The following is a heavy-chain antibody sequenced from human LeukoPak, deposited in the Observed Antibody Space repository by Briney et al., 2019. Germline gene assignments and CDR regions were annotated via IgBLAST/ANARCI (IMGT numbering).Heavy chain of an antibody. CDR1: GFSFSSYG. V-gene: IGHV3-23*01. J-gene: IGHJ4*02. CDR2: ISGSGGST. CDR3: AKGLERESRLDS. Sequence: GGSLRLSCAASGFSFSSYGMNWVRQAPGKGLEWVSAISGSGGSTYYADSVKGRFTLSRDNSKNTLYLQMNSLRAEDAALYYCAKGLERESRLDSWGQGTLVTVSS. D-gene: IGHD1-1*01.